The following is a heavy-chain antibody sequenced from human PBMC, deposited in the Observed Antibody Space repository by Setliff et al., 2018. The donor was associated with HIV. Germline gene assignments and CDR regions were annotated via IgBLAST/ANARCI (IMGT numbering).Heavy chain of an antibody. J-gene: IGHJ5*02. Sequence: ASVKVSCKISGYTLTEVSMHWVRQAPGKGLEWMGWINPNSGATNYAQNFQGRVTMTRDTSISTAYMDLSSLTSDDTAVYYCAVASIVSTARWNHWGRGTLVTVS. CDR1: GYTLTEVS. CDR3: AVASIVSTARWNH. CDR2: INPNSGAT. D-gene: IGHD1-26*01. V-gene: IGHV1-2*02.